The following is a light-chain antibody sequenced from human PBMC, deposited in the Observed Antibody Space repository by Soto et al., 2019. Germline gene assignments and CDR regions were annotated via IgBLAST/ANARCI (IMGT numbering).Light chain of an antibody. CDR2: DVT. J-gene: IGLJ1*01. CDR3: ASYTSSATYV. V-gene: IGLV2-14*01. Sequence: LTQPASVSGSPGQSITISCTGTSRDVGGYNYVSWYQQHPGKAPKLMIYDVTNRPSGVSSRFSGSKSGNTASLTISGLQAEDEADYYCASYTSSATYVIGTGTKVTVL. CDR1: SRDVGGYNY.